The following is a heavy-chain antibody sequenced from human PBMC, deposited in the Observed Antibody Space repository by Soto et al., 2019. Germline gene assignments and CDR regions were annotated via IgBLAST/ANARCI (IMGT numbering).Heavy chain of an antibody. CDR1: GFTVSSNY. J-gene: IGHJ4*02. Sequence: GGSLRLSCAASGFTVSSNYMSWVRQAPGKGLEWVSVIYSGGSTYYADSVKGRFTISRDNSKNTLYLQMNSLRAEDTAVYYCASFPYYGSGEPPAVPSPGQKYYFDYWAQGTLVTVSS. CDR2: IYSGGST. CDR3: ASFPYYGSGEPPAVPSPGQKYYFDY. V-gene: IGHV3-66*01. D-gene: IGHD3-10*01.